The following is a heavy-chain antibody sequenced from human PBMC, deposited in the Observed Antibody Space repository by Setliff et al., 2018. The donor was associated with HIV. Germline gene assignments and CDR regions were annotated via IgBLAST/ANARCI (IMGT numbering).Heavy chain of an antibody. V-gene: IGHV4-31*03. J-gene: IGHJ3*02. D-gene: IGHD3-10*01. CDR2: IYYSEST. Sequence: SETLSLTCTVSGVSISSGGYYWSWIRQHPGKGLEWIGYIYYSESTYYNPSLRSRLTISMDTSKNQFSLKLSSVTAADTAVYYCAGAPMVPRSEAFDIWGQGTMVTVSS. CDR3: AGAPMVPRSEAFDI. CDR1: GVSISSGGYY.